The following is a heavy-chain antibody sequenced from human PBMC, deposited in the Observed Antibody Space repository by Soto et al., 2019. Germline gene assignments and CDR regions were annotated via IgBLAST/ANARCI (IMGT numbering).Heavy chain of an antibody. D-gene: IGHD2-21*01. CDR3: ASMDRSDCGDSGFYSEGVYINY. CDR1: GGSTSSYY. Sequence: SETLSLTCTVSGGSTSSYYWNWIGQPPGKGLEWIAYIYSNGYSTYNPSLKSRVTISMDTSKNQFSLKLTSVTAADTAVYYCASMDRSDCGDSGFYSEGVYINYSGTGTLGTVFS. V-gene: IGHV4-59*01. CDR2: IYSNGYS. J-gene: IGHJ4*02.